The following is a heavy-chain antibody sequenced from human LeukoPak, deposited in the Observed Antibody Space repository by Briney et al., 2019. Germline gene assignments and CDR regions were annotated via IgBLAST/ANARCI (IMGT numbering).Heavy chain of an antibody. V-gene: IGHV3-43D*03. CDR2: ISWDGGST. CDR1: GFTFDDYA. D-gene: IGHD2-21*02. J-gene: IGHJ4*02. CDR3: ARAPSSVDTAIPDY. Sequence: PGGSLRLSCAASGFTFDDYAMHWVRQAPGKGLEWVSLISWDGGSTSYADSVKGRFTISRDNSKNSLYLEMNSLRAEDTALYYCARAPSSVDTAIPDYWGQGTLVTVSS.